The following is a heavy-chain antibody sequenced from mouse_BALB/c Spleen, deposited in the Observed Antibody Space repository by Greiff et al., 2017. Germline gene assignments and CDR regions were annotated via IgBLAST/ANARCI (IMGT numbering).Heavy chain of an antibody. V-gene: IGHV2-9*02. D-gene: IGHD2-10*01. J-gene: IGHJ4*01. CDR2: IWAGGST. CDR3: ARDAYYGNYVGAMDY. CDR1: GFSLTSYG. Sequence: VQRVESGPGLVAPSQSLSITCTVSGFSLTSYGVHWVRQPPGKGLEWLGVIWAGGSTNYNSALMSRLSISKDNSKSQVFLKMNSLQTDDTAMYYCARDAYYGNYVGAMDYWGQGTSVTVSS.